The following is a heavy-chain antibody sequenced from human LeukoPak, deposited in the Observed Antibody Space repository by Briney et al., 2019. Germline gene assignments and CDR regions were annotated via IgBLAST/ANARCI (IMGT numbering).Heavy chain of an antibody. CDR2: ISGSGGST. Sequence: GGSLRLSCAASGFTFSSYDMNWVRQAPGKGLEWVSAISGSGGSTYYADSVKGRFTISRDNSKNTLYLQMNSLRAEDTAVYYCARSWLRGVSGDYWGQGTLVTVSS. J-gene: IGHJ4*02. CDR1: GFTFSSYD. D-gene: IGHD3-10*01. CDR3: ARSWLRGVSGDY. V-gene: IGHV3-23*01.